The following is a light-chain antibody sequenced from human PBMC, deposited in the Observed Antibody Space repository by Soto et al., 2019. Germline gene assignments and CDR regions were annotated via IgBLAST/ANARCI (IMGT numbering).Light chain of an antibody. J-gene: IGKJ4*01. CDR2: AAT. CDR3: QQASSFPFT. Sequence: DIQMTQSPCSLAASVGDRVTITCRASQAMSSWLVWYQQKPGHAPKLLIYAATNLQSGVPSRFSGSASGTEFTLTISDVQPEDFATYYWQQASSFPFTFGGGTEVQIK. CDR1: QAMSSW. V-gene: IGKV1-12*01.